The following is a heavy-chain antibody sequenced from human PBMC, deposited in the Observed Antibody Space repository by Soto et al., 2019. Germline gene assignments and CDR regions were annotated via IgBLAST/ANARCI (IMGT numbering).Heavy chain of an antibody. J-gene: IGHJ4*02. CDR1: GYTFTDYD. D-gene: IGHD1-26*01. CDR2: MNPSSGYT. Sequence: ASVKVSCKASGYTFTDYDINWVRQAPGQGLEWMGWMNPSSGYTGYAQKFQGRVTMTWDTSISTAYMELSSLTSADTAVYYCARFVRHQLPTIDYWGQGGLVSVSS. V-gene: IGHV1-8*01. CDR3: ARFVRHQLPTIDY.